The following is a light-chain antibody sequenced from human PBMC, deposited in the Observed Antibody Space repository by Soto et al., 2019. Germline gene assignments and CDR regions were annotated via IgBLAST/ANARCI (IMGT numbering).Light chain of an antibody. J-gene: IGKJ2*01. CDR1: QSVSSN. Sequence: EIVMTQSPATLSLSPGERATLSCRASQSVSSNLAWYQQKPGQAPRLLIYGASTRATGIPDRFSGSGSGTEFTLTISSLQSEDFAVYYCQQYNNWPLYTFGQGTKLEIK. V-gene: IGKV3-15*01. CDR2: GAS. CDR3: QQYNNWPLYT.